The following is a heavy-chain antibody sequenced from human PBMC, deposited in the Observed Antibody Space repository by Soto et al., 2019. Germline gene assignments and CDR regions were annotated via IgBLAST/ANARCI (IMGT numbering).Heavy chain of an antibody. D-gene: IGHD2-8*01. CDR2: INPKSGGT. CDR1: GYSFTDYH. Sequence: XSVKGSFKASGYSFTDYHIHWVRQAPGQGLEWLGRINPKSGGTSTAQKFQGWVTMTRDRSISTVYMELTRLRSDDTAVYFCARGHSTDCSNGVCSFFYNHEMDVWGQGTTVTSP. J-gene: IGHJ6*02. CDR3: ARGHSTDCSNGVCSFFYNHEMDV. V-gene: IGHV1-2*04.